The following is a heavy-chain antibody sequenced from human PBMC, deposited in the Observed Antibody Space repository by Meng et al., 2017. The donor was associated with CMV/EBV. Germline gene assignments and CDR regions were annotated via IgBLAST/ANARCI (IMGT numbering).Heavy chain of an antibody. J-gene: IGHJ5*02. CDR3: ARGLDPTTVENWFDP. CDR1: GYTFTSYD. D-gene: IGHD4-23*01. V-gene: IGHV1-8*01. Sequence: ASVKVSCKASGYTFTSYDINWVRQATGQGLEWMGWMNPNSGNTGYAQKFQGRVTMTRNTSISTAYMELSSLRSEDTAVYYCARGLDPTTVENWFDPWGQGTLVTASS. CDR2: MNPNSGNT.